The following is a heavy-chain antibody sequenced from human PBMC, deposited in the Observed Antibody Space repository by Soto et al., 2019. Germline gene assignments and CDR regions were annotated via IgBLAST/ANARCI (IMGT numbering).Heavy chain of an antibody. CDR2: IYYSGST. Sequence: SETLSLTCTVSGGSLSSSGYYWGWIRQPPGKGLEYIGSIYYSGSTYYNPSLKSRVTISVDTSKNYFSLKLRSVTAADTAVYYCARQAHRDNWFDPWGQGTLVTVSS. V-gene: IGHV4-39*01. CDR1: GGSLSSSGYY. J-gene: IGHJ5*02. CDR3: ARQAHRDNWFDP.